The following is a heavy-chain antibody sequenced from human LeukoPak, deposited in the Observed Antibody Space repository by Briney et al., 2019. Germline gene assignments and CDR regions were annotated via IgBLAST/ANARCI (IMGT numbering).Heavy chain of an antibody. V-gene: IGHV4-59*01. D-gene: IGHD3-10*01. CDR3: ARILRPMASQYYFDY. Sequence: PSETLSLTCTVSGASINTYYWSWIRQPPGKGLEWIGYIYYSGTTSYNPSLKTRVTISIDTSKNQFSLKLSSVTAADTAVYYCARILRPMASQYYFDYWGQGTLVTVSS. CDR2: IYYSGTT. CDR1: GASINTYY. J-gene: IGHJ4*02.